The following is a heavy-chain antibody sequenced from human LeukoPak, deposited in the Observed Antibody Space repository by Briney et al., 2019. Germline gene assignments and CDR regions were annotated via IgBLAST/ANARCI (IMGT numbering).Heavy chain of an antibody. CDR3: ARDSEKYCSGGSCFQIGY. V-gene: IGHV4-38-2*02. Sequence: PSETLSLTCTVSGGSISSGYYWGWIRQPPGKGLEWIGSIYQSGTTFYNPSLKSRVTISVDTSKNQFSLKLSSVTAADTAVYYCARDSEKYCSGGSCFQIGYWGQGTLVTVSS. CDR1: GGSISSGYY. J-gene: IGHJ4*02. CDR2: IYQSGTT. D-gene: IGHD2-15*01.